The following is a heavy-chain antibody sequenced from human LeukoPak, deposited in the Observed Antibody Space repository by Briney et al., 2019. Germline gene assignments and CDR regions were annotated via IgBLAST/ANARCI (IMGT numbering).Heavy chain of an antibody. V-gene: IGHV4-61*01. CDR1: GGSVSSGSYY. D-gene: IGHD3-22*01. CDR2: IYYSGSI. CDR3: ARENPSGYYNRPIDY. J-gene: IGHJ4*02. Sequence: SETLSLTCTVSGGSVSSGSYYWSWIRQPPGKGLEWIGDIYYSGSIKYNPSLKSRVTMSVDTSKNQFSLKLSSVTAADTAIYYCARENPSGYYNRPIDYWGQGTLVTVSS.